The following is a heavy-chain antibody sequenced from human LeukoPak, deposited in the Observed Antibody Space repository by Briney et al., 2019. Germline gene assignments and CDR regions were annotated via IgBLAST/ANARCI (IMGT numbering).Heavy chain of an antibody. D-gene: IGHD3-22*01. CDR1: GFTFSSYA. Sequence: GGSLRLSCAASGFTFSSYAMSWVRQAPGKGLEWVSAISGSGGSTYYADSVKGWFTISRDNSKNTLYLEMNGLRVEDTAVHYCAMQASGYYYPFDYWGQGTLVIVSS. J-gene: IGHJ4*02. CDR3: AMQASGYYYPFDY. V-gene: IGHV3-23*01. CDR2: ISGSGGST.